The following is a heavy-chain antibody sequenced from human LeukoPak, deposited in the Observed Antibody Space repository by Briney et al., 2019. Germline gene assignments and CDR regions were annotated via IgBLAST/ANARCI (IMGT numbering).Heavy chain of an antibody. CDR2: INPNSGGT. V-gene: IGHV1-2*02. CDR1: GYTFTSYD. Sequence: ASVKVSCKASGYTFTSYDINWVRQATGQGLEWMGWINPNSGGTNYAQKFQGRVTMTRDTSISTAYMELSRLRSDDTAVYYCASPPLWFGELSLDYWGQGTLVTVSS. J-gene: IGHJ4*02. D-gene: IGHD3-10*01. CDR3: ASPPLWFGELSLDY.